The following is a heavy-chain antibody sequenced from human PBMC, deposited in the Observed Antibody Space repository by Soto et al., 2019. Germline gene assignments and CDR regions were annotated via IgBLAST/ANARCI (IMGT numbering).Heavy chain of an antibody. V-gene: IGHV1-69*06. CDR3: AREMATGAFDI. CDR2: IIPIFGKA. Sequence: SVKVSFKAAGGTFSSYAISWVRQAPGQGLELMGGIIPIFGKANYAQKFQGRVTITADKSTSTAYMELRSLRSEDTAVYYCAREMATGAFDIWGQVTMVPVSS. D-gene: IGHD5-12*01. CDR1: GGTFSSYA. J-gene: IGHJ3*02.